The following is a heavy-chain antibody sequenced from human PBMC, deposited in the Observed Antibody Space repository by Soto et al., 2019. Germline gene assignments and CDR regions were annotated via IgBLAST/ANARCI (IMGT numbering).Heavy chain of an antibody. J-gene: IGHJ4*02. Sequence: PGGSLRLSCAASGFTFSTYWMSWVRQAPGKGLEWVANIKEDGSEKNYVDSVKGRFTISRDNAKNSLYLQMNSLGAEDTALFFCVRVGYYFVSGTSYKVFGYFDYWGQGTPVTVSS. V-gene: IGHV3-7*01. D-gene: IGHD3-10*01. CDR3: VRVGYYFVSGTSYKVFGYFDY. CDR1: GFTFSTYW. CDR2: IKEDGSEK.